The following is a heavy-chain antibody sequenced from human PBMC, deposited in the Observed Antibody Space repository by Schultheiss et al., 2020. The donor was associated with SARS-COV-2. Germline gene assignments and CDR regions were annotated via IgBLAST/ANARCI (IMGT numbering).Heavy chain of an antibody. V-gene: IGHV6-1*01. CDR1: GDSVSSNSAA. CDR3: ARMIGYVDV. J-gene: IGHJ6*03. CDR2: TYHRSKWYN. D-gene: IGHD3-16*01. Sequence: SQTLSLTCAISGDSVSSNSAAWNWIRQSPLRGLEWLGMTYHRSKWYNEYAMSVKSRIIINPDTSKNQFSLQLNSVTPEDTAVYYCARMIGYVDVWGKGTTVTVSS.